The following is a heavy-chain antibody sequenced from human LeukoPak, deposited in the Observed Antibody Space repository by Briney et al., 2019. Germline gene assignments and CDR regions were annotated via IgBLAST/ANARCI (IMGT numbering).Heavy chain of an antibody. J-gene: IGHJ6*03. Sequence: GGSLRLSCAASGFTFSSYSMNWVRQAPGKGLEWVSSISSSSSYIYYADSVKGRFTISRDNAKNSLYLQMNSLRAEDTAVYYCAKSSPMVRGVKNYYYMDVWGKGTTVTISS. D-gene: IGHD3-10*01. CDR2: ISSSSSYI. V-gene: IGHV3-21*01. CDR3: AKSSPMVRGVKNYYYMDV. CDR1: GFTFSSYS.